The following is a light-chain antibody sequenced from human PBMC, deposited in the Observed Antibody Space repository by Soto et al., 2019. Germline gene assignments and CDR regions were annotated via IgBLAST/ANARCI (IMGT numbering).Light chain of an antibody. Sequence: SYALAQPLSVSVAPRQTARITCGGKNIGDKDVHWYQQKPGQAPVLVVYDSTDRPSGVPERFSGSNSGNTASLTISGVEAGDEADYYCQVWDSRRDQCVFGGGTQLTVL. J-gene: IGLJ7*01. V-gene: IGLV3-21*02. CDR3: QVWDSRRDQCV. CDR1: NIGDKD. CDR2: DST.